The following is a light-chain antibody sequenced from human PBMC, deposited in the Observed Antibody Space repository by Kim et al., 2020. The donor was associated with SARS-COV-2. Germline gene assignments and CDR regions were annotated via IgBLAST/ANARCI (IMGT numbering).Light chain of an antibody. V-gene: IGKV1-5*03. Sequence: SASVGDRVTIPCRASQSVSMWLAWYQHKPGKAPKLLIYKSSTLDSGVPSRFSGSGSATEFTLTISSLQPGDFATYYCQQYSHYWTFGRGTKVDIK. J-gene: IGKJ1*01. CDR3: QQYSHYWT. CDR2: KSS. CDR1: QSVSMW.